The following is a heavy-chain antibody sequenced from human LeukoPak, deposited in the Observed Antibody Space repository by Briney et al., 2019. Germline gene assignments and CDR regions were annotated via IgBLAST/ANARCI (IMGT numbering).Heavy chain of an antibody. Sequence: EASVKVSCKASGGTFSSYAISWVRQAPGQGLEWMGWISAYNGNTNYAQKLQGRVTMTTDTSTSTAYMELRSLRSDDTAVYYCARERWYSGYDYHFDYWGQGTLVTVSS. CDR3: ARERWYSGYDYHFDY. V-gene: IGHV1-18*01. D-gene: IGHD5-12*01. CDR1: GGTFSSYA. J-gene: IGHJ4*02. CDR2: ISAYNGNT.